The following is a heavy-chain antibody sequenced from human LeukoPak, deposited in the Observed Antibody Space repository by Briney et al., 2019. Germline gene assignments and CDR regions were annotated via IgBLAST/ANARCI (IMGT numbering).Heavy chain of an antibody. D-gene: IGHD2-15*01. V-gene: IGHV4-61*02. CDR1: GGSISSGSYY. CDR2: IYTSGST. J-gene: IGHJ3*02. Sequence: PSETLSLTCTVSGGSISSGSYYWSWIRQPAGKGLEWIGRIYTSGSTNYNPSLKSRVTISVDTSKNHFSLKLSSVTAADTAVYYCARLGYCSGGSCYSAFDIWGQGTMVTVSS. CDR3: ARLGYCSGGSCYSAFDI.